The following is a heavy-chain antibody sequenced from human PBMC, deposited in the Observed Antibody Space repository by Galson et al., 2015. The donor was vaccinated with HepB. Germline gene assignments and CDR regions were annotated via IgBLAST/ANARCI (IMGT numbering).Heavy chain of an antibody. Sequence: SVKVSCKASGYTFTSYAMDWVRQAPGQGLEWMGWINTNTGNPTYAQGFTGRFVFSLDTSVSTAYLQISSLKAEDTAVYYCAGDGGVLWFGELSGAFDIWGQGTMVTVS. CDR1: GYTFTSYA. CDR2: INTNTGNP. CDR3: AGDGGVLWFGELSGAFDI. V-gene: IGHV7-4-1*02. D-gene: IGHD3-10*01. J-gene: IGHJ3*02.